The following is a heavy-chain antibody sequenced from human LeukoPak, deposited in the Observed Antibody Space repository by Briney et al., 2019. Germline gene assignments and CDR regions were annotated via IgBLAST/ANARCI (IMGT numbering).Heavy chain of an antibody. CDR3: ARGFYVFGSGPHNSNKRDV. D-gene: IGHD3-3*01. Sequence: GASVKVSCKASGGTFSSYAISWVRQAPGQGLEWMGGIIPIFGTANYAQKFQGRVTITADESTSTAYMELSSLRSEDTAVYYCARGFYVFGSGPHNSNKRDVWGKGTRVTVPS. J-gene: IGHJ6*03. CDR2: IIPIFGTA. CDR1: GGTFSSYA. V-gene: IGHV1-69*13.